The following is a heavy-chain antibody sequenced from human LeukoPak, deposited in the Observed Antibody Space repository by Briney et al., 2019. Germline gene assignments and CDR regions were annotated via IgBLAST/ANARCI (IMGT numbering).Heavy chain of an antibody. D-gene: IGHD6-13*01. CDR3: ARGGVAAACLDY. J-gene: IGHJ4*02. Sequence: SETLSLTCAVYGGSFSGYSWSWIRQPPGKGREWIGEINHSGSTNYNPSLKSRVTISVDTSKNQFSLKLSPVTAADTAVYYCARGGVAAACLDYWGQGTLVTVSS. CDR2: INHSGST. CDR1: GGSFSGYS. V-gene: IGHV4-34*01.